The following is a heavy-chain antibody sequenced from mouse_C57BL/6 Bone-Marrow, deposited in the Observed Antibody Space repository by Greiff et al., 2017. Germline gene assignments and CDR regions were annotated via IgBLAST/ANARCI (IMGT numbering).Heavy chain of an antibody. CDR3: ASISSFVTTYWDGNYGRVLWY. J-gene: IGHJ3*01. CDR2: IDPADSYT. D-gene: IGHD2-1*01. Sequence: QVQLQQPGAELVRPGTSVKLSCKASGYTFTSYWMHWVKQRPGQGLEWIGVIDPADSYTNYNQKFKGKATLTVDTSSSTAYMALSSLTYEDSAVYYCASISSFVTTYWDGNYGRVLWYRGQAPLVSASA. V-gene: IGHV1-59*01. CDR1: GYTFTSYW.